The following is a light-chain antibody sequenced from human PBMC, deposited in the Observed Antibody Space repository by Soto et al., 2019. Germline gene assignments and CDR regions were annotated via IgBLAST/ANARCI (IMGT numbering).Light chain of an antibody. V-gene: IGKV3-20*01. CDR2: DAS. CDR1: QTVRNNY. CDR3: QQFSSYPLT. Sequence: EFVLTQSPGTLSLSPGERATLSCRASQTVRNNYLAWYQQKPGQAPKLLIYDASSRATGIPDRFSGGGSGTGFMLTISRLEPEDFAVYYCQQFSSYPLTFGGGTKVEIK. J-gene: IGKJ4*01.